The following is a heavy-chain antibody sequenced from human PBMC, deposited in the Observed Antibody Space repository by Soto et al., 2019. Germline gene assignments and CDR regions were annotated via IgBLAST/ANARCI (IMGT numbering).Heavy chain of an antibody. V-gene: IGHV1-69*13. Sequence: SVKVSCKASGGTFNNYAISWVRQAPGQGLEWMGGIIPIFHTANYEQKFQARVTITADETANTAYMELSSLRSEDTAVYYCARVGSCTTPDSLFYSYHYGMDVWGPGTTVPVSS. J-gene: IGHJ6*02. CDR2: IIPIFHTA. D-gene: IGHD2-8*01. CDR3: ARVGSCTTPDSLFYSYHYGMDV. CDR1: GGTFNNYA.